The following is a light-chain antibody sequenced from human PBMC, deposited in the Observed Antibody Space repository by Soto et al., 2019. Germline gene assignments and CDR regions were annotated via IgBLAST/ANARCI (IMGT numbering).Light chain of an antibody. V-gene: IGKV1-39*01. CDR1: QTINNY. CDR2: AAS. Sequence: DIQMTQSPSSLSASVGDRVTITCRASQTINNYLNWYQQKPGKAPKLLIYAASSLQSGVPSRFSSCGTGTDFTLTISSLQPENSATYYCQQSLTIPWTFGQGTKVEVK. J-gene: IGKJ1*01. CDR3: QQSLTIPWT.